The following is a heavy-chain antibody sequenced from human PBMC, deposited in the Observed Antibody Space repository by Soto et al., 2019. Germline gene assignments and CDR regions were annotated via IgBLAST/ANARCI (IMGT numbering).Heavy chain of an antibody. CDR2: IIPIFGTA. D-gene: IGHD3-22*01. Sequence: ASVKFSCKASGGTFSSYAISWVRQAPGQGLEWMGGIIPIFGTANYAQKFHGRVTITADKSTSTAYMELSSLRSEDTAVYYCARDLDSWSFDIWGQGTMVTVSS. V-gene: IGHV1-69*06. CDR3: ARDLDSWSFDI. CDR1: GGTFSSYA. J-gene: IGHJ3*02.